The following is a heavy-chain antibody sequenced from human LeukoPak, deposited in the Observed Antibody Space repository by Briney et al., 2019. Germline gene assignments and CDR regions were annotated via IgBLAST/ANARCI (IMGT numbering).Heavy chain of an antibody. V-gene: IGHV3-23*01. CDR3: AKQYYDFWSGYSRSGNFDY. CDR2: ISGSGGST. D-gene: IGHD3-3*01. CDR1: GFTFSSYA. Sequence: GGSLRLSCAASGFTFSSYAMSWVRQAPGKGLEWVSAISGSGGSTYYADSVKGRFTISRDNSKNTLYLQMNSLRAEDTAVYYCAKQYYDFWSGYSRSGNFDYWGQGTLVTVSS. J-gene: IGHJ4*02.